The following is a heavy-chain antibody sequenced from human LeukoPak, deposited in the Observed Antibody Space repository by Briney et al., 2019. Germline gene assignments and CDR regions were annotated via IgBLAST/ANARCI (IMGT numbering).Heavy chain of an antibody. J-gene: IGHJ5*02. CDR3: TRPNDFWSGYPWFDP. CDR1: GFTFSSYG. CDR2: IRTKSNSYAT. V-gene: IGHV3-73*01. D-gene: IGHD3-3*01. Sequence: GGSLRLSCAASGFTFSSYGMHWVRQAPGKGLEWVGRIRTKSNSYATTYSASVNGRFTFSRDDSKNTAYLHMNSLKTEDTAMYYCTRPNDFWSGYPWFDPWGQGTLVIVSS.